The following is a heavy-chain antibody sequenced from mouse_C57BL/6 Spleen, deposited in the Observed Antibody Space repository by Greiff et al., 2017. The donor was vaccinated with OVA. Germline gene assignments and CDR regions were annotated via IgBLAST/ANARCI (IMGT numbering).Heavy chain of an antibody. CDR1: GFTFSDYG. D-gene: IGHD2-4*01. Sequence: EVQLVESGGGLVKPGGSLKLSCAASGFTFSDYGMHWVRQAPEKGLEWVAYISSGSSTIYYADTVKGRFTISRDNAKNTLFLQMTSLRSEDTAMYYCASDYDGYYYAMDYWGQGTSVTVSS. CDR3: ASDYDGYYYAMDY. J-gene: IGHJ4*01. V-gene: IGHV5-17*01. CDR2: ISSGSSTI.